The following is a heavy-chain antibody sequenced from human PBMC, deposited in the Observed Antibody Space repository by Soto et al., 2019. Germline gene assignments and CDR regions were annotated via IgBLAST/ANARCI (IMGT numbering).Heavy chain of an antibody. D-gene: IGHD2-2*01. Sequence: QVQLVQSGAEVKKAGSSVQVSCRASGGIFSSYTISWVRQAPGQGLEWMGGITPMFDTVKYGEKFQGRATITADESTSTAYLELSSLRSEDTAVYYCAKSHYSNPFYGMDVWGQGTTVTVSS. CDR3: AKSHYSNPFYGMDV. CDR1: GGIFSSYT. V-gene: IGHV1-69*01. J-gene: IGHJ6*02. CDR2: ITPMFDTV.